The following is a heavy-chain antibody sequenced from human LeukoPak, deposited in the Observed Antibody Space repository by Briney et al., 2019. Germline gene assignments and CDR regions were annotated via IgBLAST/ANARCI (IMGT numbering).Heavy chain of an antibody. J-gene: IGHJ3*01. CDR2: ISGSGGGT. Sequence: GGSLRLSCAASRFTFSMYAMTWVRQTPGKGLEWVSSISGSGGGTFYANSVKGRFTASRDKAKNMVYLQMNSLTTEDTALYYCALSRNYGLFDVWGHGTMVTVSS. CDR3: ALSRNYGLFDV. V-gene: IGHV3-23*01. D-gene: IGHD3-3*01. CDR1: RFTFSMYA.